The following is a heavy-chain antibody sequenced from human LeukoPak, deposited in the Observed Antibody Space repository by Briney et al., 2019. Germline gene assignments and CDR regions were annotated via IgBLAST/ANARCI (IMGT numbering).Heavy chain of an antibody. CDR2: IYYSGST. V-gene: IGHV4-59*01. D-gene: IGHD2-2*03. Sequence: SETLSLTCTVSGGSISPYYWSWIRQPPGKGLEWIGDIYYSGSTRYNSSLKSRVTISVDTSKNQFSLKLSSVTAADTAVYYCARDLDGYCSSTSCSGWFDPWGQGTLVTVSS. CDR1: GGSISPYY. CDR3: ARDLDGYCSSTSCSGWFDP. J-gene: IGHJ5*02.